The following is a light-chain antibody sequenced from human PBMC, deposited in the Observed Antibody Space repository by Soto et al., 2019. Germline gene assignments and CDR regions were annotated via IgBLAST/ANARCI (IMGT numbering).Light chain of an antibody. CDR2: DDN. CDR3: GSWDSSLSAYV. J-gene: IGLJ1*01. CDR1: SSHIGGNS. Sequence: QSVLTQPPPVSAAPGQKVTISCSGSSSHIGGNSVSWYQQLPGTAPKLLIYDDNKRPSGIPDRFSGSKSGTSATLGITGFQTGDEADYYCGSWDSSLSAYVFGTGTKVTVL. V-gene: IGLV1-51*01.